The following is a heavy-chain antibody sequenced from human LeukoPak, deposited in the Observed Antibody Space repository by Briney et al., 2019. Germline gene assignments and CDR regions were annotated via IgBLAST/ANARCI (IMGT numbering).Heavy chain of an antibody. J-gene: IGHJ4*02. Sequence: GDSLKISCKGSGYSFTSYWIGWVRQMPGKGLEWMGIIYPGDSDTKYSPSFQGQVTISADKSISTAYLQWSSLKASDTAFYYCARSGDHYYFDYWGQGTLVTVSS. V-gene: IGHV5-51*01. D-gene: IGHD4-17*01. CDR1: GYSFTSYW. CDR3: ARSGDHYYFDY. CDR2: IYPGDSDT.